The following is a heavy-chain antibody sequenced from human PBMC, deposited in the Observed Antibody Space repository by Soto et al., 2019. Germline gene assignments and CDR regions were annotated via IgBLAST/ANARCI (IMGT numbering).Heavy chain of an antibody. CDR3: ATVEGRYYYDSSGYYY. Sequence: ASVKVSCKVSGYTLTELSMHWGRQAPGKGLEWMGGFDPEDGETIYAQKFQGRVTMTEDTSTDTAYMELSSLRSEDTAVYYCATVEGRYYYDSSGYYYWGQGTLVTVSS. J-gene: IGHJ4*02. D-gene: IGHD3-22*01. V-gene: IGHV1-24*01. CDR1: GYTLTELS. CDR2: FDPEDGET.